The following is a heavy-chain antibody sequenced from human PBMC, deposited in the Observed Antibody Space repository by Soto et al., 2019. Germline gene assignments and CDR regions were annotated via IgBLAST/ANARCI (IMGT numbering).Heavy chain of an antibody. Sequence: VQLVESGGGLVKPGGSLRLSCAGSGFTFSSYSMNWVRQAPGQGLEWMGWINPNSGGTNYAQKFQGRVTMTRDTSISTAYMELSRLRSDDTAVYYCAPIDYGDYSYFDYWGQGTLVTVSS. D-gene: IGHD4-17*01. J-gene: IGHJ4*02. CDR3: APIDYGDYSYFDY. V-gene: IGHV1-2*02. CDR1: GFTFSSYS. CDR2: INPNSGGT.